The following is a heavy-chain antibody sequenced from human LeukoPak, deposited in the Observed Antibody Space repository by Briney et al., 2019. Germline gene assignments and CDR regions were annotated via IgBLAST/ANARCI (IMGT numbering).Heavy chain of an antibody. CDR3: ARHCCSGPAKRVFDI. Sequence: SETLSLTCTVSGGSISIYYWSWIRQPPGKGLEWIGTISYSGNTDYNPSLRSRVTISVDTSNNQFSLRLGSVTAADTAVYHCARHCCSGPAKRVFDIWGQGTMVTVSS. CDR1: GGSISIYY. D-gene: IGHD2-15*01. CDR2: ISYSGNT. J-gene: IGHJ3*02. V-gene: IGHV4-59*08.